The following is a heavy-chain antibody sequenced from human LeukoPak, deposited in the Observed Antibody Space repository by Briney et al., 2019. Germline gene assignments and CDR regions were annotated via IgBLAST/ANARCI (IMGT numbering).Heavy chain of an antibody. J-gene: IGHJ4*02. Sequence: PGRTLRLSCAASGFTISTYAMHWVCQAPDKGLDWVANISLDGINEHYADSVKGRSNISRDNSKNTVYLQMNSLRTEDTAVYYCARVGASLRLNGDYWGQGTLVTVSS. D-gene: IGHD1-1*01. CDR2: ISLDGINE. V-gene: IGHV3-30*04. CDR3: ARVGASLRLNGDY. CDR1: GFTISTYA.